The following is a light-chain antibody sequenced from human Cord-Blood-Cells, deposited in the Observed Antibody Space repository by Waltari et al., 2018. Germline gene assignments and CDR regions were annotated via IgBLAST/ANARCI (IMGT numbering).Light chain of an antibody. CDR1: QSASSY. V-gene: IGKV3-11*01. CDR2: DAS. J-gene: IGKJ5*01. CDR3: QQRSNWPIT. Sequence: EIVLTQSPATLPLSPGERATLSCRASQSASSYLAWYQQKPGQAPRLLIYDASNRATGIPARFSGSGSGTDFTLTISSLEPEDFAVYDCQQRSNWPITFGQGTRLEIK.